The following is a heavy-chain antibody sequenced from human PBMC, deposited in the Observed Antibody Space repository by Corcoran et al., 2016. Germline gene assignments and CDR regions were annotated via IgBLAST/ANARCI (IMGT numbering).Heavy chain of an antibody. Sequence: EVQLVESGGGLIQPGGSLRLSCAASGFTVSSNYMSWVRQAPGKGLEWVSVIYSGGSTYYADSVKGRFTMSRDNSKNTLYLQMNSLRAEDTAVYYCARDSRLLMAAPFYYYGMDVWGQGTTVTVSS. D-gene: IGHD3-22*01. J-gene: IGHJ6*02. CDR3: ARDSRLLMAAPFYYYGMDV. CDR2: IYSGGST. V-gene: IGHV3-53*01. CDR1: GFTVSSNY.